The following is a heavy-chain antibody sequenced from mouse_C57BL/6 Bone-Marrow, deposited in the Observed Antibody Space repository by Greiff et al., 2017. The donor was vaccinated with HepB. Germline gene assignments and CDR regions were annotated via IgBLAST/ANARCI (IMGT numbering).Heavy chain of an antibody. CDR2: IYPGDGDT. J-gene: IGHJ3*01. CDR3: AREDGSSTFAY. CDR1: GYAFSSSW. V-gene: IGHV1-82*01. D-gene: IGHD1-1*01. Sequence: VNVVESGPELVKPGASVKISCKASGYAFSSSWMNWVKQRPGKGLEWIGRIYPGDGDTNYNGKFKGKATLTADKSSSTAYMQLSSLTSEDSAVYFCAREDGSSTFAYWGQGTLVTVSA.